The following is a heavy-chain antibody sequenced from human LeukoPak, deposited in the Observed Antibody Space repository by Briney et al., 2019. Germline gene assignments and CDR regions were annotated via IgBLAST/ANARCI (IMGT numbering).Heavy chain of an antibody. CDR1: GFTFSSAW. CDR2: IKSKTDGGTT. CDR3: TTDLYYDSSLGYYFDY. D-gene: IGHD3-22*01. Sequence: TGGSLRLSCAASGFTFSSAWMSWVRQAPGKGLEWVGRIKSKTDGGTTDYAAPVKGRFTISRDDSKNTLYLQMNSLKTEDTAVYYCTTDLYYDSSLGYYFDYWGQGTLVTVSS. V-gene: IGHV3-15*01. J-gene: IGHJ4*02.